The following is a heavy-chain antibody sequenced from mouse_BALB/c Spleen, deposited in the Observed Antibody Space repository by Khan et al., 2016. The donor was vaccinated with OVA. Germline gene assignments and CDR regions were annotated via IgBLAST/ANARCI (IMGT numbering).Heavy chain of an antibody. V-gene: IGHV1S136*01. J-gene: IGHJ3*01. Sequence: VQLKESGPEVVKPGASVKMSCKASGYTFTSYVMHWVKQKPGQGLEWIGYIYPFNDATKFNEKFNGKATLTSDKSSSTAYMELSSLTSADSAVYFCAPVRSYYVSFVYWGQGTLVTVSA. CDR2: IYPFNDAT. CDR1: GYTFTSYV. CDR3: APVRSYYVSFVY. D-gene: IGHD1-1*01.